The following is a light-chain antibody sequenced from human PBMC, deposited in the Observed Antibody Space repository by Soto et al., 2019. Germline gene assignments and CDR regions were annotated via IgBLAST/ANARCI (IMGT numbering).Light chain of an antibody. CDR2: EVT. Sequence: QSAVTQPASVSGSPGQSVTISCSGSDIGNYNLVSWYQHLPGKAPKLLIFEVTMRPSGISDRFSGSKSASTASLTISGLQAEDEGDYYCPSYAGSRTYVFGSGTKLTVL. CDR3: PSYAGSRTYV. V-gene: IGLV2-23*02. J-gene: IGLJ1*01. CDR1: SDIGNYNL.